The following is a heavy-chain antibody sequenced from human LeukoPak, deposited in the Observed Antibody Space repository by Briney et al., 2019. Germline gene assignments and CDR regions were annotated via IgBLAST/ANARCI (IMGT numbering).Heavy chain of an antibody. Sequence: GGSLRLSCAASGFTFSSYSMNWVRQAPGKGLEWVSSISSSSSYIYYADSVKSRFTISRDNAKNSLYLQMNSLRAEDTAVYYCAREQRAYYFDYWGQGTLVTVSS. J-gene: IGHJ4*02. V-gene: IGHV3-21*01. CDR1: GFTFSSYS. CDR2: ISSSSSYI. D-gene: IGHD6-25*01. CDR3: AREQRAYYFDY.